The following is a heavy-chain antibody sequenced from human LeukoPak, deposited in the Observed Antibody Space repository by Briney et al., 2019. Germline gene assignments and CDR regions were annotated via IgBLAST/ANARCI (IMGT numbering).Heavy chain of an antibody. D-gene: IGHD1-26*01. CDR2: IKTDGSES. J-gene: IGHJ4*02. V-gene: IGHV3-74*01. Sequence: GGSLRLSCEASGFMFNSFWMHWVRQGPGKGLVWVARIKTDGSESSYAGFVRGRFIISRDNARNTLFLQMGSLRDDDTAVYFCARDVGPYGGSPGGDWGLGTLVTVSS. CDR3: ARDVGPYGGSPGGD. CDR1: GFMFNSFW.